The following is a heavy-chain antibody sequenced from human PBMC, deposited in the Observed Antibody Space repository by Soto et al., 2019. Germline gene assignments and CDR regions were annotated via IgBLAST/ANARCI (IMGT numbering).Heavy chain of an antibody. Sequence: RSLRLSCAASGFTFSSYAMSWVRQAPGKGLEWVSAISGSGGSTYYADSVKGRFTISRDNSKNTLYLQMNSLRAEETAVYYCAKLPRAFSVTAGYWGQGTLVTVSS. J-gene: IGHJ1*01. CDR1: GFTFSSYA. V-gene: IGHV3-23*01. CDR3: AKLPRAFSVTAGY. D-gene: IGHD2-21*02. CDR2: ISGSGGST.